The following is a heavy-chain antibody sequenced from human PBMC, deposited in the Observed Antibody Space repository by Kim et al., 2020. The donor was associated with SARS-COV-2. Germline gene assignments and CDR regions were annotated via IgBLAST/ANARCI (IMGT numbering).Heavy chain of an antibody. CDR3: VREPAS. J-gene: IGHJ5*02. V-gene: IGHV3-11*01. Sequence: GGSKTSADSVNGRFTIPRDNAKKSLSLQMNSLTPEDTAVYYCVREPASWGQGTLVTVSS. CDR2: GGSK.